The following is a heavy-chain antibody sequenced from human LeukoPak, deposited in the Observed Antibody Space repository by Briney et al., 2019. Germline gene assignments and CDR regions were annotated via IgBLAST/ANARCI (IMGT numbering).Heavy chain of an antibody. CDR1: GYTFTNYG. CDR3: ARDCIGCLGFDY. Sequence: ASVKVYCKASGYTFTNYGISWVRQAPGQGLEWMGRVSAHADDTNYVQKFRGRITMTTDTSTSTAYVELRSLRSDDTAVYYCARDCIGCLGFDYWGQGTLVTVSS. CDR2: VSAHADDT. J-gene: IGHJ4*02. V-gene: IGHV1-18*01. D-gene: IGHD5/OR15-5a*01.